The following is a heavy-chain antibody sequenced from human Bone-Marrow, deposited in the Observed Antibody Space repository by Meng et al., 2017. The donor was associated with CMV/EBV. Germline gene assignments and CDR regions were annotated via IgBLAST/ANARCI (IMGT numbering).Heavy chain of an antibody. Sequence: QLQLQESGPGLVEASETLSLTCTVSCGSISSSSYDWGWIRQPPGKGLEWIGSIYYSGSTYYNPSLKSRVTISVDTSKNQFSLKLSSVTAADTAVYYCARDSGSADYWGQGTLVTVSS. CDR1: CGSISSSSYD. CDR2: IYYSGST. D-gene: IGHD6-25*01. CDR3: ARDSGSADY. J-gene: IGHJ4*02. V-gene: IGHV4-39*07.